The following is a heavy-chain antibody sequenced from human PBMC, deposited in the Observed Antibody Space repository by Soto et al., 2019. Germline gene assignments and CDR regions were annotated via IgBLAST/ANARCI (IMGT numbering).Heavy chain of an antibody. CDR1: GFTVSSNY. J-gene: IGHJ4*02. Sequence: EVQLVESGGGLVQPGGYLRLSCAASGFTVSSNYMSWVRQAPGKGLEWVSVIYSGGSTYYADSVKGRFTISIHNSKNTLYLQMNSLRAEDTAVYYCARDFRPPYGVRYFDYWGQGTLVTVSS. CDR3: ARDFRPPYGVRYFDY. CDR2: IYSGGST. V-gene: IGHV3-53*04. D-gene: IGHD4-17*01.